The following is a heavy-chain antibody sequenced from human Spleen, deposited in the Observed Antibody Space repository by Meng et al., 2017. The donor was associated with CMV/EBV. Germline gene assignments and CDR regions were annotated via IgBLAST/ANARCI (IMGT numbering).Heavy chain of an antibody. CDR1: GFTFSSYE. Sequence: GESLKISCAASGFTFSSYEMNWGRQAPGKGLEWVSYISSSGSTIYYADSVKGRFTISRDNAKNSLYLQMYSLRAEDTAVYYCARGTDTLLWYWGQGTLVTVSS. CDR2: ISSSGSTI. J-gene: IGHJ4*02. CDR3: ARGTDTLLWY. D-gene: IGHD1-1*01. V-gene: IGHV3-48*03.